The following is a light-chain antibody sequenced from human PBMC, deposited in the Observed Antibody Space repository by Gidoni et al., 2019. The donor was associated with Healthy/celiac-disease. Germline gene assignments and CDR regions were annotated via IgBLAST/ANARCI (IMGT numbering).Light chain of an antibody. CDR1: QSISSW. V-gene: IGKV1-5*01. Sequence: DIPMTPSPSTLSASVGDRITITCRASQSISSWLAWYQQKPGKAPKLLIYDASSLESGVPSRFSGSGSGTEFTLTISSLQPDDFATYYCQQYNSSPWTFGQGTKVEIK. J-gene: IGKJ1*01. CDR3: QQYNSSPWT. CDR2: DAS.